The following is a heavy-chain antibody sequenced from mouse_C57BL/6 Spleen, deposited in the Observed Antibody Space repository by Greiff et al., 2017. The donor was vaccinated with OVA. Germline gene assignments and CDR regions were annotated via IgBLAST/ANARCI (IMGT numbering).Heavy chain of an antibody. D-gene: IGHD1-1*01. CDR1: GYTFTSYW. CDR3: YYGSRAMDY. J-gene: IGHJ4*01. V-gene: IGHV1-50*01. Sequence: VKLQQPGAELVKPGASVKLSCKASGYTFTSYWMQWVKQRPGQGLEWIGEIDPSDSYTNYNQKFKGKATLTVDTSSSTAYMQLSSLTSEDSAVYYCYYGSRAMDYWGQGTSVTVSS. CDR2: IDPSDSYT.